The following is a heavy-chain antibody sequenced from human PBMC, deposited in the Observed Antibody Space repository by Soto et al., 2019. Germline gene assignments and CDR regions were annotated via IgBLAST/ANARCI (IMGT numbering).Heavy chain of an antibody. CDR2: IWYDGSNK. Sequence: GGSLRLSCAASGFTFSSYGMHWVRQAPGKGLEWVAVIWYDGSNKYYADSVKGRFTISRDNSKNTLYLQMNSLRAEDTAVYYCARSNYYDSSGYYVFDYWGQGTLVTVSS. J-gene: IGHJ4*02. CDR1: GFTFSSYG. D-gene: IGHD3-22*01. V-gene: IGHV3-33*01. CDR3: ARSNYYDSSGYYVFDY.